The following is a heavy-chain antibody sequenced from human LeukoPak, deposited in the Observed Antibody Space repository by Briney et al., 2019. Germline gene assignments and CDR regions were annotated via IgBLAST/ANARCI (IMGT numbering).Heavy chain of an antibody. CDR2: IYYSGST. Sequence: SETLSLTCTVSGGSISSYYWSWIRQPPGKGLEWIGYIYYSGSTNYNPSLKSRVTISVDTSKNQFSLKLSSVTAADTAVYYCASHTDDKGSYSYFFYWGQGTLVTVSS. CDR1: GGSISSYY. J-gene: IGHJ4*02. D-gene: IGHD1-26*01. V-gene: IGHV4-59*08. CDR3: ASHTDDKGSYSYFFY.